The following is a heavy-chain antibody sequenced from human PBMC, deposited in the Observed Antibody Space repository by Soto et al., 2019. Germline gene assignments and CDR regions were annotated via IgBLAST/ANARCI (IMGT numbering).Heavy chain of an antibody. V-gene: IGHV3-30-3*01. CDR3: AREWLCVEGYCSSTSSRAFDY. Sequence: PGGSLRLSCAASGFTFSSYAMHWVRQAPGKGLEWVAVISYDGSNKYYADSVKGRFTISRDNSKNTLYLQMNSLRAEDTAVYYCAREWLCVEGYCSSTSSRAFDYWGQGTLVTVSS. D-gene: IGHD2-2*01. CDR1: GFTFSSYA. J-gene: IGHJ4*02. CDR2: ISYDGSNK.